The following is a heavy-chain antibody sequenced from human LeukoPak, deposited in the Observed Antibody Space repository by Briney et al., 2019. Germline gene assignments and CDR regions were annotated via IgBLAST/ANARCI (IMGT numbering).Heavy chain of an antibody. CDR3: TRAAAAGIAY. V-gene: IGHV3-7*01. J-gene: IGHJ1*01. D-gene: IGHD6-13*01. CDR2: IKKDGSEK. CDR1: GFTFSTYS. Sequence: PGRSLRLSCAASGFTFSTYSMSWVREAHGKGLGRVADIKKDGSEKYYLDSVKGRFTTSRDNATNSLYLQISSLRVEDTPVNFCTRAAAAGIAYWGQGTLVTVSS.